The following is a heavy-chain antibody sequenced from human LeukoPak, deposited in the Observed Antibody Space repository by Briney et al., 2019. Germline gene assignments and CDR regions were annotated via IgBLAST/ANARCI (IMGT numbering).Heavy chain of an antibody. V-gene: IGHV4-39*07. CDR3: ARADDYGDPWL. D-gene: IGHD4-17*01. CDR2: IYYSGST. J-gene: IGHJ4*02. CDR1: GGSISSSSYY. Sequence: SETLSLTCTVSGGSISSSSYYWGWIRQPPGKGLEWIGSIYYSGSTYYNPSLKSRVTISVDTSKNQFSLKLSSVTAADTAVYYCARADDYGDPWLWGQGTLVTVSS.